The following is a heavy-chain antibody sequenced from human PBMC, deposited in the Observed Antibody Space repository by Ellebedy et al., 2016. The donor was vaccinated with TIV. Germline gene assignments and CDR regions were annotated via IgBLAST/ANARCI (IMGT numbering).Heavy chain of an antibody. CDR1: GGSFSGYY. D-gene: IGHD2-2*01. CDR2: INHSGST. Sequence: SETLSLTXAVYGGSFSGYYWSWIRQPPGKGLEWIGEINHSGSTNYNPSLKSRVTISVDTSKNQFSLKLSSVTAADTAVYYCARGTIVVVPAAIETYYYYGMDVWGQGTTVTVSS. V-gene: IGHV4-34*01. J-gene: IGHJ6*02. CDR3: ARGTIVVVPAAIETYYYYGMDV.